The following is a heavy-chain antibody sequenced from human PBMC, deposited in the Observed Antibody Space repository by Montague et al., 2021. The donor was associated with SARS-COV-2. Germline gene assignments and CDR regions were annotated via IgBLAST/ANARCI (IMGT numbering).Heavy chain of an antibody. V-gene: IGHV4-39*01. CDR2: IHHRGST. D-gene: IGHD1-26*01. J-gene: IGHJ5*02. CDR3: ARHPYRTVIGLGTYSHWFAP. Sequence: SETLSLTCTVSGDSMTSSGYQWGWIRQPPGKGLEWIGSIHHRGSTYYNPSLKSRVTISVETSKNHFSLRLSSVTAADAAVYYCARHPYRTVIGLGTYSHWFAPWGQGTLVAVSS. CDR1: GDSMTSSGYQ.